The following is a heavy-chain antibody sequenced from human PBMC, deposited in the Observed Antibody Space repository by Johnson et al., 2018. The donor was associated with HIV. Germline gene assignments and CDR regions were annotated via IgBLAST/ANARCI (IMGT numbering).Heavy chain of an antibody. CDR3: ARDGEGSGSFNAFDI. V-gene: IGHV3-30-3*01. J-gene: IGHJ3*02. CDR1: GFTFSSYA. CDR2: ISYDGSNK. Sequence: LVESGGGLVQPGRSLRLSCAASGFTFSSYAMHWVRQAPGKGLEWVAVISYDGSNKYYADSVKGRFTISIDNSKNTLYLQMNSLRAEDTAVYYCARDGEGSGSFNAFDIWGQGTMVTVSS. D-gene: IGHD3-10*01.